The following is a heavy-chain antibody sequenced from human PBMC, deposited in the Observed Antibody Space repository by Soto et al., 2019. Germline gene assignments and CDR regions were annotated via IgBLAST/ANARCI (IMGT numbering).Heavy chain of an antibody. V-gene: IGHV1-3*01. D-gene: IGHD3-10*01. CDR3: ARGAPRPDPQLAL. CDR1: GYTFSSYG. Sequence: GASVKVSCKASGYTFSSYGMNWVRQAPGQGLEWMGWINAGNGDTKYSQKFQGRVTITRDTSASTAYMELSSLRSEDAAVYYCARGAPRPDPQLALWGQGTLVTVSS. CDR2: INAGNGDT. J-gene: IGHJ4*02.